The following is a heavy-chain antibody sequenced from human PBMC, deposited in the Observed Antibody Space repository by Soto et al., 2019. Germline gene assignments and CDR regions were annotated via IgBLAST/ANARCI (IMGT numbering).Heavy chain of an antibody. Sequence: EVQLVESGGGLVKPGGSLRVSGAASGITFSNAWMTWVRQAPGKGLEWVGRIKSKIDGGTTDYGVPVKGRFTISRDDSKNTLYLQMNSLKTEDTAVYYCTTGRYSSSLYFDSWGQGTLVTVSS. CDR2: IKSKIDGGTT. V-gene: IGHV3-15*01. J-gene: IGHJ4*02. CDR3: TTGRYSSSLYFDS. CDR1: GITFSNAW. D-gene: IGHD6-6*01.